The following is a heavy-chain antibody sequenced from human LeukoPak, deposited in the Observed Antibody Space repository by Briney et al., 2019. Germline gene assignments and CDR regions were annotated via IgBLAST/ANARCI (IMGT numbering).Heavy chain of an antibody. CDR2: ISSSSSYI. D-gene: IGHD5-18*01. Sequence: PGGSLRLSCAASRFTFSDYYMSWIRQAPGKGLEWVSSISSSSSYIYYADSVKGRFTISRDNAKNSLYLQMNSLRAEDTAVYYCARDKDTAMVPAGGYWGQGTLVTVSS. CDR1: RFTFSDYY. CDR3: ARDKDTAMVPAGGY. V-gene: IGHV3-11*06. J-gene: IGHJ4*02.